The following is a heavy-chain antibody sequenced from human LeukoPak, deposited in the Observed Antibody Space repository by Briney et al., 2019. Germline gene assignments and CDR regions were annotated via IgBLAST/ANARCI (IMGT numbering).Heavy chain of an antibody. CDR3: ARDGYSGNDGL. V-gene: IGHV4-59*01. Sequence: SQTLSLTCIVSGGSISSYYWSWIRQPPGKGLEWIGFVYDSGSTNYNPSLKSRVTISVDTSKNQFSLRLSSVTAADTAVYYCARDGYSGNDGLWGQGTLVTVSS. J-gene: IGHJ4*02. CDR1: GGSISSYY. CDR2: VYDSGST. D-gene: IGHD5-12*01.